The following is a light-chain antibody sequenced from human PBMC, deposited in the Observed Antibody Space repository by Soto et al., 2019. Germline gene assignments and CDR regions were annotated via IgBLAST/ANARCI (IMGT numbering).Light chain of an antibody. CDR2: DAS. CDR1: QSISSW. CDR3: QQYNSYSPET. J-gene: IGKJ1*01. Sequence: DIQMTQSPSTLSASVGDRVTITCRASQSISSWLAWYQQKPGKAPKLLIYDASSLESGVPSRFSGSGSGTKFTLTISSLQPDDFATYYCQQYNSYSPETFGQGTKVDIK. V-gene: IGKV1-5*01.